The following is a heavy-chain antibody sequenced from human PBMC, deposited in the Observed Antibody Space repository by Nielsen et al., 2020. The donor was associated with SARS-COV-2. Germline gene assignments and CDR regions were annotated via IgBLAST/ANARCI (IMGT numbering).Heavy chain of an antibody. J-gene: IGHJ3*02. CDR1: GFTFDDYG. CDR2: INSDGSST. CDR3: ARDLSSDAFDI. V-gene: IGHV3-74*01. D-gene: IGHD5/OR15-5a*01. Sequence: GESLKISCAASGFTFDDYGMSWVRQAPGKGLVWVSRINSDGSSTSYADSVKGRFTISRDNAKNTLYLQMNSLRAEDTAVYYCARDLSSDAFDIWGQGTMVTVSS.